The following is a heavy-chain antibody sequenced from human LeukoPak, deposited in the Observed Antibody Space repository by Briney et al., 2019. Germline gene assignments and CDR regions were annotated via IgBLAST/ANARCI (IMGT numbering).Heavy chain of an antibody. D-gene: IGHD6-13*01. J-gene: IGHJ4*02. V-gene: IGHV3-23*01. CDR1: GVTFSSYA. CDR3: AKGGSSSWYSFPD. Sequence: GGSLRLSCVASGVTFSSYAMSWVRQTPGKGLEWVSTVRDSGVRTYYADSAKGRFTISRDNSKNTLYLQMNSLRAEDTAIYYCAKGGSSSWYSFPDWGQGTLVTVSS. CDR2: VRDSGVRT.